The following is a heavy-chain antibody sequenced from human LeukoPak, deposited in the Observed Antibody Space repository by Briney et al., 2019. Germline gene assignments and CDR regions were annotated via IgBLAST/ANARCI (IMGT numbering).Heavy chain of an antibody. V-gene: IGHV3-23*01. CDR2: LSGNGGKT. D-gene: IGHD3-16*01. Sequence: GGSLRLSCEASGFTVSSTHMVWVRQAPGKGLEWVSALSGNGGKTYYADSVKGRFTISRDNSKNTLYLQMNSLRAEDTAVYYCAKDLSYGFDYWGQGTLVTVSS. CDR1: GFTVSSTH. J-gene: IGHJ4*02. CDR3: AKDLSYGFDY.